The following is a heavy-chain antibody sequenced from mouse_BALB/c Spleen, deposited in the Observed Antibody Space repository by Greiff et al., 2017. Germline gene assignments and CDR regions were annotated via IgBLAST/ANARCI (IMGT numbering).Heavy chain of an antibody. D-gene: IGHD1-2*01. CDR1: GYTFTSYV. Sequence: HLVESGPELVKPGASVKMSCKASGYTFTSYVMHWVKQKPGQGLEWIGYINPYNDGTKYNEKFKGKATLTSDKSSSTAYMELSSLTSEDSAVYYCARSRTATYDWFAYWGQGTLVTVSA. V-gene: IGHV1-14*01. CDR3: ARSRTATYDWFAY. J-gene: IGHJ3*01. CDR2: INPYNDGT.